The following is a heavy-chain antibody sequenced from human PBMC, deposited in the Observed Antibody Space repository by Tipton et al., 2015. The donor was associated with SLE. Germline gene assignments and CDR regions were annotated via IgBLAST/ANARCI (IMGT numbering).Heavy chain of an antibody. CDR2: INHSGST. CDR1: GGSFSGYY. Sequence: TLSLTCAVYGGSFSGYYRSWIRQPPGKGLEWIGEINHSGSTNYNPSLKSRVTISVDTSKNQFSLKLSSVTAAGTAVYFCARVSGSYLYYYYYYYMDVWGKGTTVTVSS. D-gene: IGHD1-26*01. CDR3: ARVSGSYLYYYYYYYMDV. V-gene: IGHV4-34*01. J-gene: IGHJ6*03.